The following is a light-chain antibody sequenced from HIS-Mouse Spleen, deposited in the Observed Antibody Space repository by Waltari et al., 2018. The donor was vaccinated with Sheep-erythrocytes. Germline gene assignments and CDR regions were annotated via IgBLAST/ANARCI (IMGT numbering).Light chain of an antibody. Sequence: QSALTQPRSVSGSPGQSVTISCTGTSSDVGGHNYVSWYQRHHGKAPKLMIYDVSKRPSGVPDRFSGSKSGNTASLTISGLQAEDEADYYCCSYAGSYNHVFATGTKVTVL. J-gene: IGLJ1*01. CDR2: DVS. CDR3: CSYAGSYNHV. CDR1: SSDVGGHNY. V-gene: IGLV2-11*01.